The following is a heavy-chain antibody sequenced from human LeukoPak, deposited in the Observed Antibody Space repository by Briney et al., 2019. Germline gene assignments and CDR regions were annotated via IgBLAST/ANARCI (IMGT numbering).Heavy chain of an antibody. J-gene: IGHJ4*02. D-gene: IGHD1-26*01. CDR1: GFTFSSYW. CDR2: IKQDGSEK. V-gene: IGHV3-7*01. Sequence: GGSLRLSCLASGFTFSSYWMSWVRQAPGKGLEWVANIKQDGSEKYYVDSVKGRFTISRDNAKNSLYLQMNSLRAEDTAVYYCARQVGGAADYWGQGTLVTVSS. CDR3: ARQVGGAADY.